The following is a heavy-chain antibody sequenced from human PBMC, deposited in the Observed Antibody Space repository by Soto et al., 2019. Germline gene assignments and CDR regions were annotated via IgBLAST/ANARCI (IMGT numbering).Heavy chain of an antibody. V-gene: IGHV3-23*01. CDR3: AKDYYGYVAQFDY. CDR2: ISGSGEI. D-gene: IGHD3-16*01. J-gene: IGHJ4*02. CDR1: GFTFSNYA. Sequence: EVQLLESGGGLVEPGESLRLSCEASGFTFSNYAMTWVRQIPGRGLEWVSTISGSGEIWSADSVRGRFTISRDNSKNTLCLQMDSLRLEDTAIYYCAKDYYGYVAQFDYWGQGALVTVSS.